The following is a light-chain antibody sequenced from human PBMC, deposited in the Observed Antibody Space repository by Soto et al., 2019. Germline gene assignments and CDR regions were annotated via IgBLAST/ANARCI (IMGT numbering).Light chain of an antibody. Sequence: ETVMSQSPATLSLSPGERATFSCRASQSINDKVAWYQHKPGQGPRLLIYGASTRATGLPARFSGSGSGTAFTLTISRLESEDFAVYYCQQYNYWPATFGQGTKVEVK. V-gene: IGKV3-15*01. CDR3: QQYNYWPAT. CDR1: QSINDK. CDR2: GAS. J-gene: IGKJ1*01.